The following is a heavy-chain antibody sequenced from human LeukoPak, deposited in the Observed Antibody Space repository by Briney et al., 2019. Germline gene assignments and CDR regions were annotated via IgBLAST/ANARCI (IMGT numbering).Heavy chain of an antibody. J-gene: IGHJ3*02. V-gene: IGHV4-59*01. Sequence: SETLSLTCTVSGGSISSYYWSWIRQPPGKGLEWIGYIYYSGSTNYNPSLESRVTISVDTSKNQFSLKLSSVTAADTAVYYCARASLDDAFDIWGQGTMVTVSS. CDR1: GGSISSYY. CDR3: ARASLDDAFDI. CDR2: IYYSGST.